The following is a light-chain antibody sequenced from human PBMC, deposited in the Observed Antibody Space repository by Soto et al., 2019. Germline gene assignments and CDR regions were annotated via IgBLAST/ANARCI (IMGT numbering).Light chain of an antibody. CDR2: FVS. CDR3: MQARHTRT. J-gene: IGKJ1*01. CDR1: QILLPSNGYNY. Sequence: DIAMTQSPLSLSVTPGEPASISCRSSQILLPSNGYNYLDWYLQKPGQSPQLLIYFVSNRASGVPDRFIGSASGTDSALKISRVEPEDVGVYYCMQARHTRTCGQVTKVEIK. V-gene: IGKV2-28*01.